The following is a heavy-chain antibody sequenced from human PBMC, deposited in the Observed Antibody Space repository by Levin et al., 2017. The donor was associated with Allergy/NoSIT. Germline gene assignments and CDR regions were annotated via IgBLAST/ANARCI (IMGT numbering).Heavy chain of an antibody. J-gene: IGHJ6*03. V-gene: IGHV4-39*01. D-gene: IGHD4-11*01. Sequence: SETLSLTCTVSGASLSTSGTYWGWIRQPPGTGLEWIGFIYYSGIPSYNPSLQGRATIAVDTATNQFFLHLTSVTAADTAVYFCARHVDTDYNYNNYYVDVWAKGTTVTVSS. CDR3: ARHVDTDYNYNNYYVDV. CDR1: GASLSTSGTY. CDR2: IYYSGIP.